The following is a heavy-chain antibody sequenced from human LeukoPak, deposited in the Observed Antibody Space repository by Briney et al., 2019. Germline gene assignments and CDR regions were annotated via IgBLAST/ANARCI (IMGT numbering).Heavy chain of an antibody. D-gene: IGHD3-22*01. V-gene: IGHV3-7*01. CDR1: GFTFSSYW. J-gene: IGHJ6*03. CDR3: ARGENYYDSSGYYYDYYYYYMDV. CDR2: IKQDGSEK. Sequence: GGSLRLSCAASGFTFSSYWMSWVRQAPGKGLEWVANIKQDGSEKYYVDSVKGRFTISRDNAKNSLYLQMNSLRAEDTAVYYCARGENYYDSSGYYYDYYYYYMDVWGKGTTVTVSS.